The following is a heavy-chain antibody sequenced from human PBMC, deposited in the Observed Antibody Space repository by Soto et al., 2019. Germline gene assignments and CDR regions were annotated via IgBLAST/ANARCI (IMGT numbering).Heavy chain of an antibody. CDR2: ISYDGSNK. J-gene: IGHJ6*02. CDR3: ARGDIEDIVVVPAVLYYYYGMDV. D-gene: IGHD2-2*01. V-gene: IGHV3-30-3*01. Sequence: GGSLRLSCAASGFTFSSYAMHWVRQAPGKGLEWVAVISYDGSNKYYADSVKGRFTISRDNSKNTLYLQMNSLRAEDTAVYYCARGDIEDIVVVPAVLYYYYGMDVWGQGTTVTVSS. CDR1: GFTFSSYA.